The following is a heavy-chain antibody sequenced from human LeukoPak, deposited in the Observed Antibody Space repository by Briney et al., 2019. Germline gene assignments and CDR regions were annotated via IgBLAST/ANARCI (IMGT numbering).Heavy chain of an antibody. CDR2: IRYDGSNK. J-gene: IGHJ4*02. D-gene: IGHD3-22*01. V-gene: IGHV3-30*02. CDR1: GFTFSSYG. CDR3: ALRAQYYYDSSLDY. Sequence: GGSLRLSCAASGFTFSSYGMHWVRQAPGKGLEWVAFIRYDGSNKYYADSVKGRFTISRDNSKNTLYLQMNSLRAEDTAVYYCALRAQYYYDSSLDYWGQVTLVTVSS.